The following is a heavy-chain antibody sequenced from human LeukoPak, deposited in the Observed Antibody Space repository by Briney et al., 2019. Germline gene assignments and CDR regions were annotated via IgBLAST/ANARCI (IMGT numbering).Heavy chain of an antibody. CDR2: IKQDGSEK. J-gene: IGHJ6*02. V-gene: IGHV3-7*01. D-gene: IGHD1-20*01. CDR3: ARDNWNDVGYYYYGMDV. CDR1: GFTFSGYY. Sequence: PGGSLRLSCVASGFTFSGYYMSWVRQAPGKGLEWVANIKQDGSEKYYVDSVKGRFTISRDNAKSSLYLQMNSLRAEDTAVYYCARDNWNDVGYYYYGMDVWGQGTTVTVSS.